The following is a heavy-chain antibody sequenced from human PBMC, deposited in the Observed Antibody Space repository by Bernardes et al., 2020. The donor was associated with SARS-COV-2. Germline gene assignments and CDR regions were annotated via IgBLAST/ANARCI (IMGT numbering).Heavy chain of an antibody. CDR1: GFSFSTYG. CDR3: AKDRWAGDGVADFDY. D-gene: IGHD3-10*01. Sequence: GGSLRLSCAASGFSFSTYGMGWVRQAPGKGLEWVSIISGSDGTTHHADSVKGRFTISRDNSKNTLYLQMNSLRPEDTAVYSCAKDRWAGDGVADFDYWGQGTLVTVSS. CDR2: ISGSDGTT. V-gene: IGHV3-23*01. J-gene: IGHJ4*02.